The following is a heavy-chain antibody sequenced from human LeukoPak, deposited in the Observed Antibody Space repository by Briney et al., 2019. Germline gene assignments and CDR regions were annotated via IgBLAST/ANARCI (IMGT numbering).Heavy chain of an antibody. CDR3: ARDLARGGIAAAD. D-gene: IGHD6-13*01. Sequence: GGSLRLSCAASGFTFSSYAMSWVRQAPGKGLEWVSAISGSGGSTYYADSVKGRFTISRDNSKNTLYLQMNSLRAEDTAVYYCARDLARGGIAAADWGQGTLVTVSS. CDR2: ISGSGGST. CDR1: GFTFSSYA. J-gene: IGHJ4*02. V-gene: IGHV3-23*01.